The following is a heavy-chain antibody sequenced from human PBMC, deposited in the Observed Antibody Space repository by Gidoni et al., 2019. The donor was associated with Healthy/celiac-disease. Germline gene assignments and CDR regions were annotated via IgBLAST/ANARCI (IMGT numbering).Heavy chain of an antibody. V-gene: IGHV1-69*19. CDR3: ARCRQRITMIVVVSKPSVECMDV. D-gene: IGHD3-22*01. CDR1: GGTFSSYA. J-gene: IGHJ6*02. Sequence: QVQLVQSGAEVKKPGSSVKVSCKASGGTFSSYAISWVRQAPGQGLEWMGGIIPIFGTANYAQKFQGRVTITADESTSTAYMELSSLRSEDTAVYYCARCRQRITMIVVVSKPSVECMDVWGQGTTVTVSS. CDR2: IIPIFGTA.